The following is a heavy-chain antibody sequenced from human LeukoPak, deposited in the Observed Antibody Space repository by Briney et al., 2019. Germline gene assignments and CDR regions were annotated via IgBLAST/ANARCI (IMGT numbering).Heavy chain of an antibody. Sequence: GGSLRLSCAASGFTFSSYNMNWVRRAPGQGLEWVSTIRTNGAGTHYADSVRGRFTISRDNSKNTLYLQMNSLRAEDTAVYYCAKDPELRYFDWLFPTAFDYWGQGTLVTVSS. D-gene: IGHD3-9*01. J-gene: IGHJ4*02. CDR2: IRTNGAGT. CDR3: AKDPELRYFDWLFPTAFDY. V-gene: IGHV3-23*01. CDR1: GFTFSSYN.